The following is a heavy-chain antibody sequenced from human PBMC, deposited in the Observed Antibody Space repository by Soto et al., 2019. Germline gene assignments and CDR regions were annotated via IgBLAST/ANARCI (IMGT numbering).Heavy chain of an antibody. Sequence: SETLSLTCAVSGGSISSSNWWSWVRQPPGKGLEWIGEIYHSGSTNYNPSLKSRVTISVDKSKNQFSLKLSSVTAADTAVYYCATFGDSVYYYYYGMDVWGQGTTVTVSS. V-gene: IGHV4-4*02. CDR1: GGSISSSNW. D-gene: IGHD4-17*01. CDR3: ATFGDSVYYYYYGMDV. J-gene: IGHJ6*02. CDR2: IYHSGST.